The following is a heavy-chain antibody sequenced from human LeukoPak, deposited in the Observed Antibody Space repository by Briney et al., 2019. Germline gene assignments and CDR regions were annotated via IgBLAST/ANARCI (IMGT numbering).Heavy chain of an antibody. CDR3: ARSHYYENDGFSKSFQV. CDR1: GTTINSGRYY. V-gene: IGHV4-31*11. J-gene: IGHJ1*01. CDR2: ISYSGTT. Sequence: SETLSLTCAVSGTTINSGRYYWNWIRQRPGEGLEWIGYISYSGTTYYNPSLLGRISISMDTSYKQFSLTLSSVTAADTALYYCARSHYYENDGFSKSFQVWGQGTLVTVSS. D-gene: IGHD3-22*01.